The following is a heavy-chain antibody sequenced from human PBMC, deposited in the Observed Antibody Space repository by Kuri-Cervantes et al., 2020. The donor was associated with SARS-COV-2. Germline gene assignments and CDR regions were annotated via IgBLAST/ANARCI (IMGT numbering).Heavy chain of an antibody. Sequence: GSLRLSCTVSGGSISSYYWNWIRQPAGKGLQWIGHNYTSGSTNYDPSLKSRVTISIDTSKNQFSLKLSSVTAADTAVYYCVKGGARITNSGVVIANWFDPWGQGTLVTVSS. CDR1: GGSISSYY. D-gene: IGHD3-3*01. CDR3: VKGGARITNSGVVIANWFDP. J-gene: IGHJ5*02. CDR2: NYTSGST. V-gene: IGHV4-4*07.